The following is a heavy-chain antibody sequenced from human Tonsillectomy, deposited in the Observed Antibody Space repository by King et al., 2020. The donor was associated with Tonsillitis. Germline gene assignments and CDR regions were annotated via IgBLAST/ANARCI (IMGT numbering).Heavy chain of an antibody. J-gene: IGHJ6*02. CDR2: ISFDGSNK. V-gene: IGHV3-30*18. CDR3: AKVESMRSGYDAPRFVAYYHAMDL. CDR1: GFTFGDYA. D-gene: IGHD5-12*01. Sequence: VQLVESGGGVVQPGRSLRLSCAASGFTFGDYAMHWVRQAPGKGLEWVAVISFDGSNKYYADSMKGRFVISRDQSKNTMYLQMNSLRVEDTAVYYCAKVESMRSGYDAPRFVAYYHAMDLWGQGTTVTVSS.